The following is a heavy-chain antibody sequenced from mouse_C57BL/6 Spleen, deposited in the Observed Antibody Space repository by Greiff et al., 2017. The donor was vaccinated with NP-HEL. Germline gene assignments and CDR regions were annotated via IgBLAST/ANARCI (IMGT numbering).Heavy chain of an antibody. Sequence: VQRVESGAELVRPGASVTLSCKASGYTFTDYEMHWVKQTPVHGLEWIGAIDPETGGTAYNQKFKGQAILTADKSSSTAYMELRSLTSEDSAVYYCTTLYYYGSSYSWFAYWGQGTLVTVSA. J-gene: IGHJ3*01. D-gene: IGHD1-1*01. V-gene: IGHV1-15*01. CDR2: IDPETGGT. CDR3: TTLYYYGSSYSWFAY. CDR1: GYTFTDYE.